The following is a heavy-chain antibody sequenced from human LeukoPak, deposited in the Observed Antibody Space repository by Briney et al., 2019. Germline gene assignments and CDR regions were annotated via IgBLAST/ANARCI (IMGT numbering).Heavy chain of an antibody. J-gene: IGHJ4*02. D-gene: IGHD3-22*01. Sequence: GESLKISCEASGYSFANKWIGWVRQMPGKGLEWMGIIYPRDSDTRYSPSFQGRVTISADKSINTAYLQWSSLEASDTAIYYCVRHNYYDTRGYYTLAYWGQGTLVTVSS. CDR3: VRHNYYDTRGYYTLAY. CDR1: GYSFANKW. CDR2: IYPRDSDT. V-gene: IGHV5-51*01.